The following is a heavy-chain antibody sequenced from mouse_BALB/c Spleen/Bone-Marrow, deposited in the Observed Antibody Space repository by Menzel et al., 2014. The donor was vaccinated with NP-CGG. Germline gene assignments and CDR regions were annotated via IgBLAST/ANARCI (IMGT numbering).Heavy chain of an antibody. Sequence: EVKLVESGAELVKPGASVKLSCTASGFNIEDTYMHWVKQGPEQGLEWIGRIDPANGNTKYDPKFQGKATITADTSSNTAYLQLSSLTSEDTAVYYCARWEYYAMDYWGQGTSVTVSS. V-gene: IGHV14-3*02. CDR2: IDPANGNT. J-gene: IGHJ4*01. D-gene: IGHD4-1*01. CDR3: ARWEYYAMDY. CDR1: GFNIEDTY.